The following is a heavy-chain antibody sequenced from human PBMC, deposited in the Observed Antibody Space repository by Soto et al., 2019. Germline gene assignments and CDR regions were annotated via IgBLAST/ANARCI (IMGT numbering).Heavy chain of an antibody. J-gene: IGHJ4*02. CDR2: ISYDGSNK. V-gene: IGHV3-30*18. Sequence: QVQLVESGGGVVQPGRSLRLSCAASGFTFSSYGMHWVRQAPGKGLEWVAVISYDGSNKYYADSVKGRFTISRDNSKNTLYLQMNSLRAEDTAVYYCAKSWPWLGLVAYWGQGTLVTVSS. D-gene: IGHD6-19*01. CDR3: AKSWPWLGLVAY. CDR1: GFTFSSYG.